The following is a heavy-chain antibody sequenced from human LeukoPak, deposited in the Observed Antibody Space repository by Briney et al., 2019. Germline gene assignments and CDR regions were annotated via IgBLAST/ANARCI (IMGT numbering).Heavy chain of an antibody. Sequence: PGGSLSLSCAASGFSFSDYSMNWVRQAPGKGLEWVSSIAISSSIIYYADSVKGRFTISRDNAKNSLFLQMNSLRAEDTAVYYCARDLSHDNSLDYWGQGTLVSVSS. CDR1: GFSFSDYS. J-gene: IGHJ4*02. V-gene: IGHV3-21*01. D-gene: IGHD3-22*01. CDR2: IAISSSII. CDR3: ARDLSHDNSLDY.